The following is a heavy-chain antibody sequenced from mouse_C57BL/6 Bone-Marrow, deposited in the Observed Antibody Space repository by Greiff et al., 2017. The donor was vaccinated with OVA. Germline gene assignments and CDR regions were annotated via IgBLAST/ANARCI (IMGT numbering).Heavy chain of an antibody. CDR1: GYTFTSYG. CDR2: IYIGNGYT. CDR3: AYDSWFAY. V-gene: IGHV1-58*01. J-gene: IGHJ3*01. D-gene: IGHD2-10*02. Sequence: VQLKESGAELVRPGSSVKMSCKTSGYTFTSYGINWVKQRPGQGLEWIGYIYIGNGYTEYNEKFKSKATLTVDTSSSTAYMQLSSLTSEDSAVYYCAYDSWFAYWGQGTLVTVSA.